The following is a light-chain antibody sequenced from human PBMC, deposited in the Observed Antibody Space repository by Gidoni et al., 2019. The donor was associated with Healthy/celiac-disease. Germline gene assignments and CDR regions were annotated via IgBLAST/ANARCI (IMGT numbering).Light chain of an antibody. CDR1: QSVSSN. Sequence: ERVMTQSPATLSVSPGERATLSCRASQSVSSNFAWYQQKPGQAPSLLIYGASTRATGIPARFSGSGSGTEFTLTISSLQSEDFAVYYCQQYNNWPPLTFGGGTKVEIK. J-gene: IGKJ4*01. V-gene: IGKV3-15*01. CDR2: GAS. CDR3: QQYNNWPPLT.